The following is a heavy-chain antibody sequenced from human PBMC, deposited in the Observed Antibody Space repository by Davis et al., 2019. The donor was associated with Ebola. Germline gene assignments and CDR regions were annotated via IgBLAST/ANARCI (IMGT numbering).Heavy chain of an antibody. J-gene: IGHJ6*04. CDR1: GYTFTSYG. V-gene: IGHV1-69*13. D-gene: IGHD1-1*01. CDR3: ARSEGTYYYYGMDV. Sequence: SVKVSCKASGYTFTSYGISWVRQAPGQGLEWMGGIIPIFGTANYAQKFQGRVTITADESTSTAYMELSSLRSEDTAVYYCARSEGTYYYYGMDVWGKGTTVTVSS. CDR2: IIPIFGTA.